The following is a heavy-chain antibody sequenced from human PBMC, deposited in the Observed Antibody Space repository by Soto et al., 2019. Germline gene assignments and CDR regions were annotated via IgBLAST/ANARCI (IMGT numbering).Heavy chain of an antibody. Sequence: LRLSCSSSGFTFSSYAMHWVRQAPGKGLEWVAVISYDGSNKYYADSVKGRFTISRDNSKNTLYLQMNSLRAEDTAVYYCARARARYSSPLYYYYYGRDGWGKGTKVTVYS. CDR2: ISYDGSNK. V-gene: IGHV3-30-3*01. CDR1: GFTFSSYA. CDR3: ARARARYSSPLYYYYYGRDG. J-gene: IGHJ6*04. D-gene: IGHD6-19*01.